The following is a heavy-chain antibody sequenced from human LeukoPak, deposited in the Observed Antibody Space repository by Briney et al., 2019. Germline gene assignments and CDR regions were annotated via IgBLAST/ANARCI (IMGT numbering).Heavy chain of an antibody. CDR3: VKGPDILTGYYSEAFDI. J-gene: IGHJ3*02. CDR1: GFTFSSYA. V-gene: IGHV3-64D*06. CDR2: ISSNGGST. D-gene: IGHD3-9*01. Sequence: GGSLRLSCSASGFTFSSYAMHWVRQAPGKGLEYVSAISSNGGSTYYADSVKGRFTISRDNSKNTLYLQMSSLRAEDTAVYYCVKGPDILTGYYSEAFDIWGQGTMVTVSS.